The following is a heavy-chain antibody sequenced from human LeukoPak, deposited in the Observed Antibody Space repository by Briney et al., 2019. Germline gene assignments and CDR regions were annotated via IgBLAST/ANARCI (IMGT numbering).Heavy chain of an antibody. J-gene: IGHJ3*01. V-gene: IGHV3-7*01. Sequence: VGSLRLSCVASGFTFSSYWMTWVRQAPGQGLEWVANINKDGSDKYYVDSVKGRFTNSRDNTKNSLYLQKNSLRAEDTAVYYCARDHQLGAPMEDVWGQGTMVTVSS. CDR2: INKDGSDK. CDR3: ARDHQLGAPMEDV. D-gene: IGHD6-6*01. CDR1: GFTFSSYW.